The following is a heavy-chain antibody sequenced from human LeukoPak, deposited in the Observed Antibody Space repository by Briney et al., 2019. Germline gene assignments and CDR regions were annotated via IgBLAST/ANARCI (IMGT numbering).Heavy chain of an antibody. CDR3: ASTTIFGPYFDY. Sequence: KPSETLSLTCIVSGGSMTNNGHYWGWVRQHPGKGLEWIGYVYYSGATYYNPSLKSRITVSVDTSKNQFSLKLSSVSAADTAVYYCASTTIFGPYFDYWGQGTLVTVSS. CDR1: GGSMTNNGHY. CDR2: VYYSGAT. D-gene: IGHD3-3*01. J-gene: IGHJ4*02. V-gene: IGHV4-31*02.